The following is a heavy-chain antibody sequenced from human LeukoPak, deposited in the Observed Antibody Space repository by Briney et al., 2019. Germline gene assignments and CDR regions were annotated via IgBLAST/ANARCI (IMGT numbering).Heavy chain of an antibody. CDR2: ISSSSSYI. Sequence: PGGSLRLSCAASGFTFSSYSMNWVRQAPGKGLEWVSSISSSSSYIYYADSVKGRFTISRDNAKNSLYLQMNSLRAEDTAVYYCAREGDSSSYSWFAFDIWGQGTMVTVPS. CDR1: GFTFSSYS. J-gene: IGHJ3*02. V-gene: IGHV3-21*01. CDR3: AREGDSSSYSWFAFDI. D-gene: IGHD6-13*01.